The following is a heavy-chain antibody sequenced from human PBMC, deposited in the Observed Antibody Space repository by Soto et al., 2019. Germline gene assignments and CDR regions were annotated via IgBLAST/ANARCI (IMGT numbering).Heavy chain of an antibody. J-gene: IGHJ2*01. CDR1: GFTFSSYW. Sequence: GGSLRLSCAASGFTFSSYWMHWVRQAPGKGLVWVSRINSDGSSTSYADSVKGRFTISRDNAKNTLYLQMNSLRAEDTAVYYCARDEVADYGDYHYWYFDLWGRGTLVTVSS. V-gene: IGHV3-74*01. D-gene: IGHD4-17*01. CDR3: ARDEVADYGDYHYWYFDL. CDR2: INSDGSST.